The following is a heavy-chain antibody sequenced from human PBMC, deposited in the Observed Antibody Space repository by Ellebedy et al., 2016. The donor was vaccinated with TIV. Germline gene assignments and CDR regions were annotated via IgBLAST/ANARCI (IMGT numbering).Heavy chain of an antibody. CDR1: GFTFSSYA. J-gene: IGHJ2*01. CDR3: ARGSGLLWFGELVG. D-gene: IGHD3-10*01. CDR2: IDHSNTIT. Sequence: PGGSLRLSCAASGFTFSSYAMNWVRQAPGKGLEWVSYIDHSNTITYYADSVKGRFTISRDNAENSLSLQMNSLRDEETAVYYCARGSGLLWFGELVGWGRGTLVTVSS. V-gene: IGHV3-48*02.